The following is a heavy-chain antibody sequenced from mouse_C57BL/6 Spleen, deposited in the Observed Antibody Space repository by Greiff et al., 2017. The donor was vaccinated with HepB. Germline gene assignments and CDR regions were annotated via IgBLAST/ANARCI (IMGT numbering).Heavy chain of an antibody. Sequence: EVKLVESGGDLVKPGGSLKLSCAASGFTFSSYGMSWVRQTPDKRLEWVATISSGGSYTYYPDSVKGRFTISRDNAKNTLYLQMSSLKSEDTAMYYCARHGVTTVVHFDYWGQGTTLTVSS. J-gene: IGHJ2*01. V-gene: IGHV5-6*01. CDR1: GFTFSSYG. CDR3: ARHGVTTVVHFDY. CDR2: ISSGGSYT. D-gene: IGHD1-1*01.